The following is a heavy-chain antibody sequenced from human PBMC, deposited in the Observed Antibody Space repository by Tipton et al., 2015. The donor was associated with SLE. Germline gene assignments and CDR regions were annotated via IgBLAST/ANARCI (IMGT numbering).Heavy chain of an antibody. D-gene: IGHD3/OR15-3a*01. CDR1: GYTFTSYG. CDR3: ARGATHGTRFFCDMDV. Sequence: QSGAEVKKPGASVKVSCKASGYTFTSYGISWVRQAPGQGLEWMGWINPSGGTHYPQKFRGRVTMTWDTSITTAYMELSSLTSDDTAIYFCARGATHGTRFFCDMDVWVKETTGSVSS. J-gene: IGHJ6*04. CDR2: INPSGGT. V-gene: IGHV1-2*02.